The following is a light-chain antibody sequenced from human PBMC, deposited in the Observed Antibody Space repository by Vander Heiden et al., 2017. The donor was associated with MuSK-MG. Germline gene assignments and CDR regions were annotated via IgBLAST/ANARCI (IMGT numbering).Light chain of an antibody. V-gene: IGKV4-1*01. CDR3: QQYYSTPWT. J-gene: IGKJ1*01. Sequence: IVMTQPPDSLAVSLGERATINCKSSQSVLYSSNNKNYLAWYQQKPGQPPKLLIYWASTRESGVPDRFSGSGSGTDSTLTISSLQAEDVAVYYCQQYYSTPWTFGQGTKVEIK. CDR2: WAS. CDR1: QSVLYSSNNKNY.